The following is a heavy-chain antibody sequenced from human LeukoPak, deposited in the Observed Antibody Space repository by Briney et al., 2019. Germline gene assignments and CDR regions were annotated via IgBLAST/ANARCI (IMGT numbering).Heavy chain of an antibody. CDR1: GDSIRSSSYY. J-gene: IGHJ4*02. CDR3: ARGYGGITFDY. CDR2: IYYSGST. V-gene: IGHV4-39*07. Sequence: SETLSLTCTVSGDSIRSSSYYWGWTRQPPGKGLEWIGNIYYSGSTYYNPSLTSRVTISVDTSKNQFSLKLSSVTAADTAVYYCARGYGGITFDYWGQGTLVTVSS. D-gene: IGHD4-23*01.